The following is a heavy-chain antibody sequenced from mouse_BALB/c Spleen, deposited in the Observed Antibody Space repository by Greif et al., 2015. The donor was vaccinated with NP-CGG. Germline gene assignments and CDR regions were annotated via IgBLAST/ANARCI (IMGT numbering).Heavy chain of an antibody. Sequence: EVMLVESGGGLVQPGGPRKLSCAASGFTFSSFGMHWVRQAPEKGLEWVAYISSGSSTIYYADTVKGRFTISRDNPKNTLFLQMTSLRSEDTAMYYCARLFDYWGQGTTLTVSS. CDR3: ARLFDY. J-gene: IGHJ2*01. CDR2: ISSGSSTI. V-gene: IGHV5-17*02. CDR1: GFTFSSFG.